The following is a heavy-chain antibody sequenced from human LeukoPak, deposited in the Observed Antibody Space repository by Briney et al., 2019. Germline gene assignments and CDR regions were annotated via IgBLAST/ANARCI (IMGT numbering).Heavy chain of an antibody. Sequence: ASVKVSCKASGYTFTGYYVHWVRQAPGQGLEWMGRINPNSGGTNYAQKFQGRVTMTRDTSISTAYMELSRLRSDDTAVYYCARGTPYDSSGYYPDYWGQGTLVTVS. CDR1: GYTFTGYY. D-gene: IGHD3-22*01. CDR3: ARGTPYDSSGYYPDY. J-gene: IGHJ4*02. CDR2: INPNSGGT. V-gene: IGHV1-2*06.